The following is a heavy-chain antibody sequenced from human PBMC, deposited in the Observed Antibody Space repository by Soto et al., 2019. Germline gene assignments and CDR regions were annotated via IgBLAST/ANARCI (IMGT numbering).Heavy chain of an antibody. Sequence: QVQLVQSGAEVKKPGSSVKVSCKVSGGTFSNYAIDWVRLAPGLGLEWMGGIVPIFGTTYYTQKFQGRATIIADDSTTTAYLEMSSLRSEDTAIYYCARVEAVAGLYNYHGLDVWGQGTAVTVSS. CDR2: IVPIFGTT. CDR3: ARVEAVAGLYNYHGLDV. J-gene: IGHJ6*02. V-gene: IGHV1-69*12. CDR1: GGTFSNYA. D-gene: IGHD6-19*01.